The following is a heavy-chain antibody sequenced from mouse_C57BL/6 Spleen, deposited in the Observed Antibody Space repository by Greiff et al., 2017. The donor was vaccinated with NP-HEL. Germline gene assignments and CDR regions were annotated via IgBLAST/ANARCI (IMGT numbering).Heavy chain of an antibody. J-gene: IGHJ4*01. D-gene: IGHD2-4*01. V-gene: IGHV5-12*01. CDR2: ISTGGGST. CDR3: ARRGYEYDDAMDC. Sequence: EVQVEESGGGLVQPGGSLKLSCAASGFTFSDYYMYWVRQTPEKRLEWVAYISTGGGSTYYPDTVKGRFTISRDNAKNTRYLQMSRLKAEDSARYDCARRGYEYDDAMDCWGKGTSVTVSS. CDR1: GFTFSDYY.